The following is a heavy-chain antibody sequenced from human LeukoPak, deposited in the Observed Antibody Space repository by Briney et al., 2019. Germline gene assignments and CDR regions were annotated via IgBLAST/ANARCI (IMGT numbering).Heavy chain of an antibody. V-gene: IGHV3-48*01. Sequence: GGSLRLSCAASGFILSNYRMNWVRQAPGKGLEWVSYISSTSDTIYYVDSVKGRFTISRDNARNSLYLQMNSLRVEDTAVYYCTRELASWGQGPLVTVSA. J-gene: IGHJ4*02. CDR2: ISSTSDTI. CDR1: GFILSNYR. CDR3: TRELAS.